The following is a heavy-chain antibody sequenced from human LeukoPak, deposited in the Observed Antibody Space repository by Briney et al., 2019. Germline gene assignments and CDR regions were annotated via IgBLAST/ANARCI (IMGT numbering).Heavy chain of an antibody. CDR1: GFTFRSYA. D-gene: IGHD5-18*01. V-gene: IGHV3-30*18. CDR2: TSYDGSLK. CDR3: AKVVPDTAMITGIDY. Sequence: GGSLRLSCAASGFTFRSYAMNWVRQAPGKGLEWVAVTSYDGSLKFYADSVKGRFTISRDNSKNTLYLQMNSLRPEDTAVYYCAKVVPDTAMITGIDYWGQGTLVTVSS. J-gene: IGHJ4*02.